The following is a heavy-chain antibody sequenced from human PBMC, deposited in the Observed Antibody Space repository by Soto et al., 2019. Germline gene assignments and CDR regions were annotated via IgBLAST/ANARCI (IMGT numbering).Heavy chain of an antibody. V-gene: IGHV1-18*01. Sequence: ASVKVSCKASGYTFTSYGISWVRQAPGQGLEWMGWISAYNGNTNYAQKLQGRVTMTTDTSTSTAYMELRSLRSDDTAVYYCARESYDSSGYYPAPPDYWGQGTLVTVSS. CDR1: GYTFTSYG. CDR2: ISAYNGNT. CDR3: ARESYDSSGYYPAPPDY. J-gene: IGHJ4*02. D-gene: IGHD3-22*01.